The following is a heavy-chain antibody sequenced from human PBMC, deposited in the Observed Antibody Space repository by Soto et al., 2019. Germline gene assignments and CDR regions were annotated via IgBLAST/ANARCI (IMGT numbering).Heavy chain of an antibody. CDR2: IYYSGST. CDR1: GGSISSSSYY. CDR3: ARLPPVGCSGGSCLYNWFDP. J-gene: IGHJ5*02. Sequence: PSETLSLTCTVSGGSISSSSYYWGWIRQPPGKGLEWIGSIYYSGSTYYNPSLKSRVTISVDTSKNQFSLKLSSVTAADTAVYYCARLPPVGCSGGSCLYNWFDPWGQGTLVTVS. V-gene: IGHV4-39*01. D-gene: IGHD2-15*01.